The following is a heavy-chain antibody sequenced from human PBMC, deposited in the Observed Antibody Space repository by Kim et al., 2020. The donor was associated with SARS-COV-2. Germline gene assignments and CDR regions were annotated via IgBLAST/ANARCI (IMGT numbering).Heavy chain of an antibody. V-gene: IGHV4-61*08. CDR2: IYYSGDT. J-gene: IGHJ4*01. Sequence: SETLSLICTVSGASISSGAYYWSWVRQPPGKGLEWIGHIYYSGDTNYNPSLKSRVTVSGDTSKNQFSLSLTSVTAADTATYYCARKSPFGYTSGFYFDY. D-gene: IGHD5-18*01. CDR3: ARKSPFGYTSGFYFDY. CDR1: GASISSGAYY.